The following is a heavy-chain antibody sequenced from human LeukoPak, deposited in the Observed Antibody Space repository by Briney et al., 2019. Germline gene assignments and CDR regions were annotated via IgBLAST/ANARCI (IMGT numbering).Heavy chain of an antibody. CDR1: GGSISNNY. CDR2: IYYSGNT. Sequence: SETLSLTCTVSGGSISNNYWSWIRQPPGKGLEWIGYIYYSGNTNYNASLKSRVTISVDTSKNQFSLKLSSVTAADTAVYYRARGHGYNRGDFDYWGQGTLVTVSS. CDR3: ARGHGYNRGDFDY. V-gene: IGHV4-59*08. D-gene: IGHD5-24*01. J-gene: IGHJ4*02.